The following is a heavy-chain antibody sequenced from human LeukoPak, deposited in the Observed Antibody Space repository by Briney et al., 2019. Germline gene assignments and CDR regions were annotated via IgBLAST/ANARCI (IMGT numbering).Heavy chain of an antibody. CDR2: MNPNSGAT. D-gene: IGHD6-13*01. Sequence: ASVKVSCKASGYTFTSYDFNWLRQATGQGPEWMGWMNPNSGATGYAQKFQGRITMTRSASINTAYMELTDLRSEDTAVYYCTRNIAPGGKGYYFDYWGQGTLVTVSS. CDR1: GYTFTSYD. CDR3: TRNIAPGGKGYYFDY. J-gene: IGHJ4*02. V-gene: IGHV1-8*01.